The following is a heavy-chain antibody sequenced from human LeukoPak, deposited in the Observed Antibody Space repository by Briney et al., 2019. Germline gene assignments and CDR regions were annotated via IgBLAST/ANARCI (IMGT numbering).Heavy chain of an antibody. D-gene: IGHD5-18*01. V-gene: IGHV1-2*06. CDR1: GYTFTGHY. CDR3: ARDPGYSYAVDY. CDR2: INPNTGVT. J-gene: IGHJ4*02. Sequence: ASVKVSCKASGYTFTGHYLHWLRQAPGQGLEWMGRINPNTGVTEYVQKFQGRVTMTRDTSISTAYVELTRLRSDDTAIYYCARDPGYSYAVDYWGQGTLVTVSS.